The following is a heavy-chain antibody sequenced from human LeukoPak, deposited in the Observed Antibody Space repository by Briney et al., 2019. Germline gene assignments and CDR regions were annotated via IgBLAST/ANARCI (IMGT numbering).Heavy chain of an antibody. D-gene: IGHD3-22*01. Sequence: GESLRLSCAASGFTFSTYSMNWLRLAPGKGLEWVSSISPDSNYKYYADSVKGRFTIPRDNAKNSLFLQINSLRAEDTAVYYCANGGTYSSGPWGQGTLVTVSS. CDR1: GFTFSTYS. CDR3: ANGGTYSSGP. J-gene: IGHJ5*02. V-gene: IGHV3-21*01. CDR2: ISPDSNYK.